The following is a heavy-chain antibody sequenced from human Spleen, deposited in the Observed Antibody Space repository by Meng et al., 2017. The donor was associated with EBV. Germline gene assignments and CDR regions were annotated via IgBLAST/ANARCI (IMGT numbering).Heavy chain of an antibody. CDR1: GGPISGFYY. D-gene: IGHD5/OR15-5a*01. J-gene: IGHJ4*02. CDR3: ARPFPSIVSPRLDPFGD. Sequence: WGSGMGSAPGARSLPCLFLGGPISGFYYWGWIRQPPGRGLGWIGSVHYSGSTYYSPSLKSRITVSVDTSKNQFSLRLTSVTAADTAVYYCARPFPSIVSPRLDPFGDWGQGTLVTVSS. CDR2: VHYSGST. V-gene: IGHV4-39*01.